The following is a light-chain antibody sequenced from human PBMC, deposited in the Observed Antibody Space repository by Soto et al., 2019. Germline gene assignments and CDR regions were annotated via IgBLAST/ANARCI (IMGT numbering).Light chain of an antibody. CDR2: GGS. CDR3: QQHNNWPYT. J-gene: IGKJ2*01. Sequence: EIVMTQSPATLSVSPGESATLSSRASQSVSSKLAWYQQKPGQAPRLLIYGGSTRASGIPARFSGSGSGTEFTLTISSLQSEDFVVYYCQQHNNWPYTFGQGTKLEIK. CDR1: QSVSSK. V-gene: IGKV3-15*01.